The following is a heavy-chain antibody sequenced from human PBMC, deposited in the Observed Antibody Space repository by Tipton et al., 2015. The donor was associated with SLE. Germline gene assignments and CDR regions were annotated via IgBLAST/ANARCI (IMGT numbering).Heavy chain of an antibody. V-gene: IGHV4-59*12. D-gene: IGHD7-27*01. J-gene: IGHJ4*02. CDR3: ARSWGWYFDY. Sequence: TLSLTCTVSGGSISSYYWSWIRQPPGKGLEWIGSIYYSGSTYYNPSLKSRVTISVDTSKNQFSLKLSSVTAADTAVYYCARSWGWYFDYWGQGTLVTVSS. CDR1: GGSISSYY. CDR2: IYYSGST.